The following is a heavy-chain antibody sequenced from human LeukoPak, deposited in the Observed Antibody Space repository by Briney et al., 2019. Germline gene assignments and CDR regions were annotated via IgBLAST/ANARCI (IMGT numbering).Heavy chain of an antibody. J-gene: IGHJ5*02. Sequence: SQTLSLTCTVSGGSISSGDYYWSWIPHPPGKGLEWIGYIYYSGSTYYNPSLKSRVTISVDTSKNQFSLKLSSVTAADTAVYYCARGWTMIAGFDPWGQGTLVTVSS. D-gene: IGHD3-22*01. CDR3: ARGWTMIAGFDP. CDR1: GGSISSGDYY. V-gene: IGHV4-30-4*01. CDR2: IYYSGST.